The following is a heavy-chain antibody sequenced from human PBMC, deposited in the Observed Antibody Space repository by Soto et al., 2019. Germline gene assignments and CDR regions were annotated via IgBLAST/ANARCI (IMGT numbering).Heavy chain of an antibody. V-gene: IGHV3-66*01. CDR2: IYSGGGT. CDR1: LFIVSDNY. CDR3: ATRMTTAPY. Sequence: EVRLVQSGGGLVQPGGSLRLSCAASLFIVSDNYMSWVRQAPGKGLEWVSLIYSGGGTDYAESVKGRFTISRDNSKNTLYLQMNSLKAEDKGLYYCATRMTTAPYWGQGAVVTVSS. D-gene: IGHD4-17*01. J-gene: IGHJ4*02.